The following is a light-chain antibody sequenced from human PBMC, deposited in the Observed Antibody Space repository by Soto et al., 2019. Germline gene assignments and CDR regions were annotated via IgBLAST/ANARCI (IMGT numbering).Light chain of an antibody. CDR2: AAS. CDR1: QDIRDD. Sequence: DIQMTQSPPSLSASVGDRVTIACRASQDIRDDLNWYQQKPGKAPKRLIYAASSLDSGVPSRFSGSGYETEFTLTISDLQPEDFATYYCLQHNSFPPWTFGQGTKVEVK. V-gene: IGKV1-17*02. CDR3: LQHNSFPPWT. J-gene: IGKJ1*01.